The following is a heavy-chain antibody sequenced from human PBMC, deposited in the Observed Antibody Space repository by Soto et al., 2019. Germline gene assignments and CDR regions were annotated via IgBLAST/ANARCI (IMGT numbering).Heavy chain of an antibody. CDR1: GFSFSGFG. V-gene: IGHV3-33*01. D-gene: IGHD2-8*02. J-gene: IGHJ4*02. CDR3: ARDLNFWSLDLDY. CDR2: IQYDGSKR. Sequence: QVQMVESGGGVFQPGSSPRLSCAASGFSFSGFGMHWVRQAPGKGLEWVAGIQYDGSKRYYVDSVKGRFTISRDDSKSTLFLQMNSLRAEDTAVYYFARDLNFWSLDLDYRGQGTLVTVSS.